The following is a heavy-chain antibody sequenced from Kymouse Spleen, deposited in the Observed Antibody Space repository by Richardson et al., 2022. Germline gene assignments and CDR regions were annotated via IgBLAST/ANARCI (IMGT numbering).Heavy chain of an antibody. J-gene: IGHJ4*02. Sequence: QVQLVESGGGVVQPGRSLRLSCAASGFTFSSYGMHWVRQAPGKGLEWVAVIWYDGSNKYYADSVKGRFTISRDNSKNTLYLQMNSLRAEDTAVYYCARDHGSGSYNTFFDYWGQGTLVTVSS. CDR3: ARDHGSGSYNTFFDY. CDR1: GFTFSSYG. D-gene: IGHD3-10*01. CDR2: IWYDGSNK. V-gene: IGHV3-33*01.